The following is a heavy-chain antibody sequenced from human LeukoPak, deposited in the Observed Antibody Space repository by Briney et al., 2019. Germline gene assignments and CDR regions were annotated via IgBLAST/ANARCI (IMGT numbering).Heavy chain of an antibody. J-gene: IGHJ3*02. Sequence: GGSVRLSCAASGFTFSNYNINWVRQAPGKGLEWLSYISSSSSTIYYAHSVKGRFTISRDNAKNSLYLQMNSLRDEDTAVYYCARVVVAANPDAFDIWGQGTMVTVSS. CDR3: ARVVVAANPDAFDI. D-gene: IGHD2-15*01. CDR1: GFTFSNYN. V-gene: IGHV3-48*02. CDR2: ISSSSSTI.